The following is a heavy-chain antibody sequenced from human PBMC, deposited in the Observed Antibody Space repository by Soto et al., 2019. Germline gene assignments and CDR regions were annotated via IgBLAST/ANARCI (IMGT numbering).Heavy chain of an antibody. CDR2: IYYSGST. D-gene: IGHD2-15*01. Sequence: SETLSLTCTVSGGSISSYYWSWIRQPPGKGLEWIGYIYYSGSTNYNPSLKSRVTISVDTSKNQFSLKLSSVTAADTAVYYCARGRCSGGSCYSDYWGQGTLVTVSS. J-gene: IGHJ4*02. CDR1: GGSISSYY. V-gene: IGHV4-59*01. CDR3: ARGRCSGGSCYSDY.